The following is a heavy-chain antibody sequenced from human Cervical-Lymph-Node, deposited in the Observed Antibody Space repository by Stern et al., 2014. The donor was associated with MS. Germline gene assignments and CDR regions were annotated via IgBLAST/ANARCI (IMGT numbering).Heavy chain of an antibody. D-gene: IGHD5-18*01. CDR2: ILPVFGTS. V-gene: IGHV1-69*01. CDR1: GGTFSNTV. CDR3: AKERGNSYGFDY. Sequence: VQLVESGAEVKKPGSSVKASCTASGGTFSNTVISWLRQAPGQGPEWMGGILPVFGTSNYAKRFQGRVTITADESTSTSYMELSSLRSEDTAVYYCAKERGNSYGFDYWGQGSLVTVSS. J-gene: IGHJ4*02.